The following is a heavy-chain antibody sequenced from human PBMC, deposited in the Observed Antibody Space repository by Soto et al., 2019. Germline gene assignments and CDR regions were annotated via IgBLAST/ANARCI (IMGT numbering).Heavy chain of an antibody. Sequence: GGSLRLSCAASGFTFSSYGMHWVRQAPGKGLEWVAVIWYDGSNKYYADSVKGRFTISRDNSKNTLYLQMNSLRAEDTAVYYCARDRGNIVVVVAATGGAFDIWGQGTMVTVSS. D-gene: IGHD2-15*01. CDR3: ARDRGNIVVVVAATGGAFDI. J-gene: IGHJ3*02. CDR1: GFTFSSYG. V-gene: IGHV3-33*01. CDR2: IWYDGSNK.